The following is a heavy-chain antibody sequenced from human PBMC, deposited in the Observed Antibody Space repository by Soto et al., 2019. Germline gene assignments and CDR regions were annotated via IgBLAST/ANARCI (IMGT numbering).Heavy chain of an antibody. J-gene: IGHJ4*02. CDR2: IYPGDSDT. CDR1: GYSFTSYW. V-gene: IGHV5-51*01. CDR3: ARLYYYDSSGYYNPAAGYYFDY. D-gene: IGHD3-22*01. Sequence: PGESLKISCKGSGYSFTSYWIGWVRQMPGKGLEWMGIIYPGDSDTRYSPSFQGQVTISADKSISTAYLQWSSLKASDTAMYYCARLYYYDSSGYYNPAAGYYFDYWGQGTLVTVS.